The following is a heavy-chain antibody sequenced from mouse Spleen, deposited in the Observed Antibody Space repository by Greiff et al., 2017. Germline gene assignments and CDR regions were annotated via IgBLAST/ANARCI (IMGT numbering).Heavy chain of an antibody. CDR3: ASSPASYGNYGFY. V-gene: IGHV2-9*02. CDR1: GFSLTSYG. D-gene: IGHD2-10*02. Sequence: VKLVESGPGLVAPSQSLSITCTVSGFSLTSYGVHWVRQPPGKGLEWLGVIWAGGSTNYNSALMSRLSISKDNSKSQVFLKMNSLQTDDTAMYYCASSPASYGNYGFYWGQGTLVTVSA. J-gene: IGHJ3*01. CDR2: IWAGGST.